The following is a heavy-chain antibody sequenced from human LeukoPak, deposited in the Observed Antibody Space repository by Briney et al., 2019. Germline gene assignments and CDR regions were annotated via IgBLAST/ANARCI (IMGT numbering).Heavy chain of an antibody. D-gene: IGHD5-18*01. CDR1: GDSISSGDYL. CDR2: IHYSGNN. V-gene: IGHV4-30-4*01. J-gene: IGHJ6*02. Sequence: SQTLSLTCTVSGDSISSGDYLWNWIRQPPGKGLEWIGYIHYSGNNNYNPSLKSRVTISVDTSKNQFSLKLSSVTAADTAVYYCARAKTTSAMVNRYYYGMDVWGQGTTVTVSS. CDR3: ARAKTTSAMVNRYYYGMDV.